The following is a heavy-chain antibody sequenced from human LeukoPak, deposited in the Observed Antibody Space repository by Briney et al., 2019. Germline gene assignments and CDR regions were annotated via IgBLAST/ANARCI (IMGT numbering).Heavy chain of an antibody. V-gene: IGHV1-69*05. D-gene: IGHD3-22*01. J-gene: IGHJ4*02. CDR2: IIPIFGTA. CDR1: GGTFSGYA. Sequence: SVKVSCKASGGTFSGYAISWVRQAPGQGLEWMGGIIPIFGTANYAQKFQGRVTITTDESTSTAYMELSSLRSEDTAVYYCAHYDSSGYPDYWGQGTLVTVSS. CDR3: AHYDSSGYPDY.